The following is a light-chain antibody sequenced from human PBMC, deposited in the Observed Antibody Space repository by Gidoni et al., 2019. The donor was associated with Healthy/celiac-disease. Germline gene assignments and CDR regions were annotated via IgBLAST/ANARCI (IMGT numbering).Light chain of an antibody. CDR1: QSISSW. CDR2: KAF. V-gene: IGKV1-5*03. J-gene: IGKJ4*01. CDR3: QQYNSYSLT. Sequence: DIQMTQSPSTLSASVGDRVTITCRASQSISSWLAWYQQKPGKAPKLLLYKAFSLESGVPSRFSGSGSGTEFTLTISSLQPDDFATYYCQQYNSYSLTFGGGTKVEIK.